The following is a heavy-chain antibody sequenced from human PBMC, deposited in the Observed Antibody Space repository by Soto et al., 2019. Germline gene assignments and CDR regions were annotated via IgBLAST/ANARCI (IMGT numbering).Heavy chain of an antibody. D-gene: IGHD1-26*01. V-gene: IGHV1-2*02. CDR2: INPNSGGT. CDR3: ARAKIVGTTTLFDY. Sequence: SVKVSCKASGYTFTVYYMHGVVQSPLRWREGMGCINPNSGGTNYAQKFQGRVTMTRDTSISTAYMELSRLRSDDTAVYYCARAKIVGTTTLFDYWGQGTLVTVSS. J-gene: IGHJ4*02. CDR1: GYTFTVYY.